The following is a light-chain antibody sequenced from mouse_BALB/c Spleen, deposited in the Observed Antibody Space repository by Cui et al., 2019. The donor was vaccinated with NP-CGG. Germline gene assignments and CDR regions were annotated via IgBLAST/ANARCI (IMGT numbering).Light chain of an antibody. CDR1: TGAVTTSNY. V-gene: IGLV1*01. Sequence: QAVVTQASPLTTSPGETATLTCRSSTGAVTTSNYANWVQEKPDHLFTGLIGGTNNRAPGVPARFSGSLIGDKAALTITGAQTEDEAIYFCALWYSNHWVFGGGTKLTVL. CDR2: GTN. CDR3: ALWYSNHWV. J-gene: IGLJ1*01.